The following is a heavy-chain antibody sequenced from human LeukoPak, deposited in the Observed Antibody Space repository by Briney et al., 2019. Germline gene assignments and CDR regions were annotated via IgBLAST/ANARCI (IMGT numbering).Heavy chain of an antibody. CDR1: GGSLSDYY. Sequence: PSETLSLTCAVYGGSLSDYYWSWVRQAPGKGLEWVSAIGGSGGSTYYADSVKGRFTISRDNSKNTLYLQMNSLRAEDTAVYYCAKRGSGWYEDYYYYMDVWGKGTTVTISS. D-gene: IGHD6-19*01. V-gene: IGHV3-23*01. CDR2: IGGSGGST. J-gene: IGHJ6*03. CDR3: AKRGSGWYEDYYYYMDV.